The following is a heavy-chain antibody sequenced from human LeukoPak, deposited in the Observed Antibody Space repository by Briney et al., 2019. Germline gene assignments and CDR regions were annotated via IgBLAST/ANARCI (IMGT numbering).Heavy chain of an antibody. CDR2: VYHSGST. V-gene: IGHV4-59*01. Sequence: PSETLSLTCTVSGCSITSYYWSWIRQPPGKGLEWIGYVYHSGSTSYNSSLKSRVTISVDTSKNQFSLKLSSVTAADTAVYYCACLTTADAFDIWGQGTMVTVSS. CDR3: ACLTTADAFDI. CDR1: GCSITSYY. J-gene: IGHJ3*02. D-gene: IGHD3-22*01.